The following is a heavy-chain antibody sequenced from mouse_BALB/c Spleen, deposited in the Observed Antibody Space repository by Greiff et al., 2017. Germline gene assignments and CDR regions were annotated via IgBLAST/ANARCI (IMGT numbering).Heavy chain of an antibody. Sequence: QVQLQQSGPGLVAPSQSLSITCTVSGFSLTGYGVNWVRQPPGKGLEWLGMIWGDGSTDYNSALKSRLSISKDNSKSQVFLKMNSLQTDDTARYYCARVYGSSYWYFDVWGAGTTVTVSS. CDR2: IWGDGST. CDR1: GFSLTGYG. CDR3: ARVYGSSYWYFDV. J-gene: IGHJ1*01. D-gene: IGHD1-1*01. V-gene: IGHV2-6-7*01.